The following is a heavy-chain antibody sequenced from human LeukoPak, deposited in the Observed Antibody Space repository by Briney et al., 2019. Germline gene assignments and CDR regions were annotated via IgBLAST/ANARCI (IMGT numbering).Heavy chain of an antibody. D-gene: IGHD5-12*01. CDR2: IYYSGST. Sequence: WVRQPPGKGLEWVWSIYYSGSTYYNPSLQSRGTISLGTSKNQSLLKLSSVTAADTAVYYCARGSPRRYIVATIGFDYWGQGTLVTVSS. CDR3: ARGSPRRYIVATIGFDY. J-gene: IGHJ4*02. V-gene: IGHV4-39*02.